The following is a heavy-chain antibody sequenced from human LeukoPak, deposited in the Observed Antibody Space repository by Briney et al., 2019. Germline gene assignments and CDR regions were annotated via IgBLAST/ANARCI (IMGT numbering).Heavy chain of an antibody. D-gene: IGHD6-6*01. CDR3: AREEYSGVGSLDP. V-gene: IGHV4-34*01. CDR2: INHSGST. Sequence: KPSETLSLTCAVSGGAFSGYYWGWVRQPPGKGLEWIGEINHSGSTNYNPSLKSRVTISVDTSKNQFSLKLSSVTAADTAVYYCAREEYSGVGSLDPWGQGTLVTVSS. CDR1: GGAFSGYY. J-gene: IGHJ5*02.